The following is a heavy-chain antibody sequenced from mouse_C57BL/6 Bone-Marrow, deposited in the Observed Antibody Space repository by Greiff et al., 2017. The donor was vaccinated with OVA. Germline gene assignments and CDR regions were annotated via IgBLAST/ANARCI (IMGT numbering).Heavy chain of an antibody. D-gene: IGHD1-1*01. V-gene: IGHV5-16*01. CDR1: GFTFSDYY. CDR2: INYDGSST. CDR3: AREGIYYGSSSYYYAMDY. J-gene: IGHJ4*01. Sequence: EVKLVESEGGLVQPGRSMKLSCTASGFTFSDYYMAWVRQVPEKGLEWVANINYDGSSTYYLDSLKSRFIISRDNAKNILYLQMSSLKSEDTATYYCAREGIYYGSSSYYYAMDYWGQGTSVTVSS.